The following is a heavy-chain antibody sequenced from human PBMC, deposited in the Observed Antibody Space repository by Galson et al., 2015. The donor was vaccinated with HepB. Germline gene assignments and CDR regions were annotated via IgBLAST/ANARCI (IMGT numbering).Heavy chain of an antibody. CDR1: GYIFTSYT. Sequence: SVKVSCKASGYIFTSYTIHWVRQAPGQRLEWMGWINAANGNTKYSQKFQGRVTITRDISASIAYMELSSLRSEDTAVYHCARAGGDFWSPNPNLFDPWGQGTLVTVSS. V-gene: IGHV1-3*01. CDR3: ARAGGDFWSPNPNLFDP. J-gene: IGHJ5*02. CDR2: INAANGNT. D-gene: IGHD3-3*01.